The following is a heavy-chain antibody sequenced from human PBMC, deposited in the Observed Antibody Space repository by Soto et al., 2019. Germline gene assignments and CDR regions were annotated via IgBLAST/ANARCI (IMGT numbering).Heavy chain of an antibody. J-gene: IGHJ4*02. V-gene: IGHV4-34*01. CDR3: ARGRVDTIYG. CDR1: GGSFSGYY. D-gene: IGHD5-12*01. CDR2: INHSGST. Sequence: PSETLSLTCAVYGGSFSGYYWSWIRQPPGKGLEWIGQINHSGSTNYNPSLKSRVTISVDTSKNQFSLKLSSVTAAETAVYYCARGRVDTIYGWGQGTLVTVSS.